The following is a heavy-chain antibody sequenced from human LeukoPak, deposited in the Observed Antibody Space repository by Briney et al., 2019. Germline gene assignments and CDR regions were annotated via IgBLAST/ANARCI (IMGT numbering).Heavy chain of an antibody. CDR2: ISGSGGST. J-gene: IGHJ4*02. D-gene: IGHD6-13*01. CDR1: GFTVSSYA. V-gene: IGHV3-23*01. CDR3: AKDARIAAAGSNY. Sequence: GGSLRRSCAASGFTVSSYAMSWVRQAPGKGLEWVSAISGSGGSTYYADSVKGRFTISRDDSKNTLDLQMNSLSAEDTAVYYCAKDARIAAAGSNYWGEGTLASVSS.